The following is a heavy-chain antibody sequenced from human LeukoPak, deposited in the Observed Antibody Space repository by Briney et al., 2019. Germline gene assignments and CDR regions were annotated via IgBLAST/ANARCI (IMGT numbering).Heavy chain of an antibody. D-gene: IGHD3-3*01. CDR2: IKLDGSEK. CDR1: GFNVNNAW. CDR3: ARDQYDTWSRRGNFDS. J-gene: IGHJ4*02. V-gene: IGHV3-7*03. Sequence: GGSLRLSCAASGFNVNNAWMSWVRQAPGKGLEWVANIKLDGSEKNYVDSVKGRFTISRDNTKNSLYLQMNSLRVEDTAVFYCARDQYDTWSRRGNFDSWGQGTLVIVSS.